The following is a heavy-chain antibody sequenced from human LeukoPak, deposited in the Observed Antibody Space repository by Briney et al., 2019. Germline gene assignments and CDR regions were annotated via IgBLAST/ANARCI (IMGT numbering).Heavy chain of an antibody. CDR3: ARAFLGGDY. J-gene: IGHJ4*02. CDR2: ISDTSYTI. V-gene: IGHV3-48*02. CDR1: IYTFSIYC. D-gene: IGHD3-3*02. Sequence: GGCQRLSHVASIYTFSIYCINCATHARGKGREWVSYISDTSYTIYYADSVKGRFTISRDNAKNSLYLQMNRLRDEDTAVYYCARAFLGGDYWGQGTLVTVSS.